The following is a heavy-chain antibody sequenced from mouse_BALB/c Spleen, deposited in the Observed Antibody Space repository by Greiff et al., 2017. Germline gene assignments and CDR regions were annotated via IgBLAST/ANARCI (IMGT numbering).Heavy chain of an antibody. J-gene: IGHJ4*01. V-gene: IGHV3-8*02. CDR3: ARCDGSSYDYAMDY. Sequence: EVQLQQSGPSLVKPSQTLSLTCSVTGDSITSCYWNWIRKFPGNKLEYMGYISYSGSTYYNPSLKSRISITRDTSKNQYYLQLNSVTTEDTATYYCARCDGSSYDYAMDYWGQGTSVTVSS. CDR1: GDSITSCY. D-gene: IGHD1-1*01. CDR2: ISYSGST.